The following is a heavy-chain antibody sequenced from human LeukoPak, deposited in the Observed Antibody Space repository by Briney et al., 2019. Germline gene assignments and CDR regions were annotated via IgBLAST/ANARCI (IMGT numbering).Heavy chain of an antibody. Sequence: PSETLSLTCTVSGGSISSYYWSWIRQPPGKGLEWIGYIYYSGSTNYNPSLKSRVTISVDTSKNQFSLKLSSVTAADTAVYYCARDSQLWSLDYWGQGTLVTVSS. D-gene: IGHD5-18*01. V-gene: IGHV4-59*01. CDR3: ARDSQLWSLDY. CDR2: IYYSGST. CDR1: GGSISSYY. J-gene: IGHJ4*02.